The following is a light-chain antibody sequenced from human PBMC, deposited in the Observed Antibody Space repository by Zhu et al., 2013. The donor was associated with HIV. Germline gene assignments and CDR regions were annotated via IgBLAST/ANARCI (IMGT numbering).Light chain of an antibody. V-gene: IGLV1-51*01. Sequence: QSVLTQPPSVSAAPGQKVTISCSGSSSNIGNNYVSWYQQFPGTAPKLLIYDNERRPSGIPDRFSGFKSGTSATLGITGLQTGDEADYYCGTWDSTLSALLFGGGTKLTVL. CDR3: GTWDSTLSALL. CDR2: DNE. J-gene: IGLJ2*01. CDR1: SSNIGNNY.